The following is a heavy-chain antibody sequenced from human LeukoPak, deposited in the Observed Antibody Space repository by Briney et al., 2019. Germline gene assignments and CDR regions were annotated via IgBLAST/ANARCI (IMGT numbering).Heavy chain of an antibody. J-gene: IGHJ6*02. D-gene: IGHD2-21*02. CDR1: GGTFSSYA. Sequence: GSSVKVSCKASGGTFSSYAISWVRQAPAQGLAWMGGIIPIFGTANYAQKFQGRVTITADESTGTAYMELSGLTSEDTAVYYCARDTPGYCGGDCYSRYYGMDVWGQGTTVTVSS. V-gene: IGHV1-69*01. CDR3: ARDTPGYCGGDCYSRYYGMDV. CDR2: IIPIFGTA.